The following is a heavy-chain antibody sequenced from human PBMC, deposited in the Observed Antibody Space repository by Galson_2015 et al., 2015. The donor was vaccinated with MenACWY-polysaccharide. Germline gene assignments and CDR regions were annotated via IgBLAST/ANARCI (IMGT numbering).Heavy chain of an antibody. CDR3: ARGGRITMVRGTRNAFDI. Sequence: QSGAEVKKPGESLKISCTGSGYSFTSYWIGWVRQMPGRGLEWMGIIYPGDSDTRYSPSFQGQVTISADKSISTAYLQWSSLKASDTAMYYCARGGRITMVRGTRNAFDIWGQGTMVTVSS. CDR1: GYSFTSYW. CDR2: IYPGDSDT. J-gene: IGHJ3*02. D-gene: IGHD3-10*01. V-gene: IGHV5-51*03.